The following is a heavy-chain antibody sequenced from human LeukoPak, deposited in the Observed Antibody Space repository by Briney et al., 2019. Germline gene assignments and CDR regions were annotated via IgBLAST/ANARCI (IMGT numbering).Heavy chain of an antibody. V-gene: IGHV4-39*01. CDR2: IYYSGNT. CDR1: GGSISSSNYY. D-gene: IGHD1-26*01. Sequence: SETLSLTCTVSGGSISSSNYYWGWIRQPPGKGLEWIGSIYYSGNTYYNPSLKSRLTISVDTSKNQFSLKLTSVTAADTAVYYCAHFKGGSFDFWGQGTMVTVSS. J-gene: IGHJ3*01. CDR3: AHFKGGSFDF.